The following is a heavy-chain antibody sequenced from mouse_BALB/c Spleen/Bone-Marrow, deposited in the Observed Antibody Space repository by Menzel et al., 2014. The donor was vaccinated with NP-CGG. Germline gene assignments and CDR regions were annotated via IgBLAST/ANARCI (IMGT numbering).Heavy chain of an antibody. CDR2: IDPANGNT. CDR3: ARWEYYAMDY. CDR1: GFNIKDTY. J-gene: IGHJ4*01. V-gene: IGHV14-3*02. D-gene: IGHD4-1*01. Sequence: VQLQQSGAELVKPGALVKLSCTASGFNIKDTYMYWVKQRPEQGLEWIGRIDPANGNTKYDPKFQGKATITADTSSNTAYLQLSSLTSEDTAVYYCARWEYYAMDYWGQGTSVTVSS.